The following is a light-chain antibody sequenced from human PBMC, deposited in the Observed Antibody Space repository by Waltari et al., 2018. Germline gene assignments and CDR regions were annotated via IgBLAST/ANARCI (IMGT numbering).Light chain of an antibody. V-gene: IGLV2-23*02. CDR3: CSYAGRSTFV. Sequence: QSALTQPASVSGSPGQSITISCTGTSSDVGSYNLVSWYQQQPGKAPKLMIYEVSKRPSGVSDRCSGSKSGNTASLTISGLQAEDEADYYCCSYAGRSTFVFGGGTKLTVL. CDR2: EVS. CDR1: SSDVGSYNL. J-gene: IGLJ2*01.